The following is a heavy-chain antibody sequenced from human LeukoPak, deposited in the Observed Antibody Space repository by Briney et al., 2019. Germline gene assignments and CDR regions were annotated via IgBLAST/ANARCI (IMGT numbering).Heavy chain of an antibody. D-gene: IGHD2-21*01. V-gene: IGHV3-30*02. CDR1: GFTFSNYA. J-gene: IGHJ3*02. Sequence: GGSLRLSCAASGFTFSNYAMHWVRQAPGKGLEWVAFMRHDGSAIYYADSVKGRFTISRDNAKNSAYLQINSLRVEDTAVYYCAAVSYLAFDIWGRGTMVTISS. CDR3: AAVSYLAFDI. CDR2: MRHDGSAI.